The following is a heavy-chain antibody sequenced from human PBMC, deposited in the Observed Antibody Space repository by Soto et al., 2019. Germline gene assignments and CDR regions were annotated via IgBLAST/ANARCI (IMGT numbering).Heavy chain of an antibody. CDR2: IYYSGST. V-gene: IGHV4-31*03. D-gene: IGHD6-13*01. CDR1: GGSISSGGYY. CDR3: ARDRLEQYSSSWYYYGMDV. J-gene: IGHJ6*02. Sequence: QVQLQESGPGLVKPSQTLSLTCTVSGGSISSGGYYWSWIRQHPGKGLEWIGYIYYSGSTYYNPSLKSRGTIAVDTSKNQFSLKLSSVTAADTAVYYCARDRLEQYSSSWYYYGMDVWGQGTTVTVSS.